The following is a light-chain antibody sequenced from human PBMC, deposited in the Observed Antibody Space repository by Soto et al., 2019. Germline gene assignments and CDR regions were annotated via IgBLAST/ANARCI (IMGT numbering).Light chain of an antibody. CDR3: QQYANSRT. J-gene: IGKJ1*01. V-gene: IGKV3-20*01. CDR2: VAS. Sequence: EIVLTQSPDTLSLSPGDTATLSCRASQNVYSNYLAWYQQKPGQAPRLLFYVASNRATGIPERFSGSGSGTDFTLTINRLEPEDFAVYYCQQYANSRTFGQGTKVEFK. CDR1: QNVYSNY.